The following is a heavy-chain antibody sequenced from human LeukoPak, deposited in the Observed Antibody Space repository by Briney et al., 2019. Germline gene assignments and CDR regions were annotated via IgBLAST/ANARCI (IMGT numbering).Heavy chain of an antibody. J-gene: IGHJ4*02. D-gene: IGHD2-2*02. V-gene: IGHV4-34*01. CDR3: AREEEYCSSTSCYRNLDY. Sequence: PSETLSLTCAVYGGSFSGYYWSWIRQPPGKGLEWIGEINHSGSTNYNPSLKSRVTISVDTSKNQFSLKLSSVTAADTAVYYCAREEEYCSSTSCYRNLDYWGQGTLVTVSS. CDR1: GGSFSGYY. CDR2: INHSGST.